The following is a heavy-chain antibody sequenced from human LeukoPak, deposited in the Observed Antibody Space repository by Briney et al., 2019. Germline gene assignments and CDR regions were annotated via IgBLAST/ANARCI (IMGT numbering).Heavy chain of an antibody. CDR2: ISGSSSYI. V-gene: IGHV3-21*04. J-gene: IGHJ3*02. Sequence: GGSLRLSCAASGFTFSSYNMNWVRQAPGKGLEWVSSISGSSSYIYYADSVKGRFTISRDNSKNTLYLQMNSLRAEDTAVYYCAKLSYVADSSGYYLLAFDIWGQGTMVTVSS. CDR1: GFTFSSYN. D-gene: IGHD3-22*01. CDR3: AKLSYVADSSGYYLLAFDI.